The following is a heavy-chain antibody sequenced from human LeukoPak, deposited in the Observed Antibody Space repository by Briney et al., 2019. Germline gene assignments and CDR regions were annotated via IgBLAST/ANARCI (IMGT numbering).Heavy chain of an antibody. J-gene: IGHJ4*02. D-gene: IGHD6-13*01. CDR3: ARSPRIAAAGTLDY. V-gene: IGHV1-2*02. CDR1: GYTFTGYY. Sequence: ASVTVSFKASGYTFTGYYMHWVRQAPGQGLEWMGWINPNSGGTNYAQKFQGRVTMTRDTSISTAYMELSRLRSDDTAVYYCARSPRIAAAGTLDYWGQGTLVTVSS. CDR2: INPNSGGT.